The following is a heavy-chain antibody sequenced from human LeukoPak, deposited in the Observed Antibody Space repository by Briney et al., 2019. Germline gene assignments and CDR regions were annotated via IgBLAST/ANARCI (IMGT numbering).Heavy chain of an antibody. D-gene: IGHD6-19*01. CDR1: GGSINSYY. V-gene: IGHV4-59*08. CDR2: IYYTGNT. CDR3: ARLIAVAGSSSYYYGVDV. Sequence: SETLSLTCSVSGGSINSYYWSWIRQPPGKGLEWIGSIYYTGNTNYNPSLKCRVTISVDTSKNQFSLNLSSVTAADTAVYYCARLIAVAGSSSYYYGVDVWGQGTTVTVSS. J-gene: IGHJ6*02.